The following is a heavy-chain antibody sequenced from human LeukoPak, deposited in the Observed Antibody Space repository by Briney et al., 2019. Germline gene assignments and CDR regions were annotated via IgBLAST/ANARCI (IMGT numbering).Heavy chain of an antibody. CDR2: ISGSGGRT. V-gene: IGHV3-23*01. CDR1: GFTFSSYT. CDR3: AGRHPDIAAAGTQGLDY. Sequence: ASLRLSCAASGFTFSSYTMSWVRPPPGKVLGWVSAISGSGGRTYYADSVKGRFTISRDNSKNTLYLQMTSLRAEDTAVYYCAGRHPDIAAAGTQGLDYWGQGTLVTVSS. D-gene: IGHD6-13*01. J-gene: IGHJ4*02.